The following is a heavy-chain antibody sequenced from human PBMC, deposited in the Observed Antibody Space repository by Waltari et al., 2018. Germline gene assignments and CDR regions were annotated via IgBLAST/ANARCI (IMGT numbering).Heavy chain of an antibody. D-gene: IGHD4-4*01. V-gene: IGHV1-2*02. J-gene: IGHJ4*02. CDR1: GYTFTGYY. Sequence: QVQLVQSGAEVTKPGASVTVACKASGYTFTGYYMHWVRQAPGQGLEWKGCINPNNGGTNYAQKFQGRVTMTRDTSISTAYMELSRRRSDDAAVYYCARVKKGAVTHFDDWGQGTLVTVSS. CDR2: INPNNGGT. CDR3: ARVKKGAVTHFDD.